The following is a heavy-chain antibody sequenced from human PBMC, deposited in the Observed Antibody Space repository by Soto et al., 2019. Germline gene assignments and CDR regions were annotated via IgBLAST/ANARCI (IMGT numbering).Heavy chain of an antibody. CDR3: AKMVTWDSSGYYQGGFDC. V-gene: IGHV3-9*01. Sequence: EMHLVESGGGLVQPGRSLTISCAASGFTFEDYAMHWVRQAPGKGLEWVSGISWNSGKIIYADSVKGRFTISRDNANXSLXLQMNSLRPEDTALYDCAKMVTWDSSGYYQGGFDCWGQGTLVTVSS. J-gene: IGHJ4*02. CDR2: ISWNSGKI. D-gene: IGHD3-22*01. CDR1: GFTFEDYA.